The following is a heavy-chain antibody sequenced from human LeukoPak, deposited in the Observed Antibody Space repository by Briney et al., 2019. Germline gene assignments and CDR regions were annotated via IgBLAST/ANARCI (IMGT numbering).Heavy chain of an antibody. CDR2: ISGSGGFT. CDR3: AKEDAKVRGVINY. J-gene: IGHJ4*02. CDR1: GFTFSSYA. V-gene: IGHV3-23*01. D-gene: IGHD3-10*01. Sequence: GGSLRLSCAASGFTFSSYAMSWVRQAPGKGLKWVSAISGSGGFTYYADSVKGRFTISRDNSKNTLYLQMNSLRAEDTAVYFCAKEDAKVRGVINYWGQGTLVTVSS.